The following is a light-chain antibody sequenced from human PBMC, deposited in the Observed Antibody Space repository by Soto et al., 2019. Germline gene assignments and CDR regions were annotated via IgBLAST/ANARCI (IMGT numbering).Light chain of an antibody. CDR2: GAS. CDR3: QQYNNWPPLT. CDR1: QSVSSN. V-gene: IGKV3-15*01. J-gene: IGKJ4*01. Sequence: EIVMTQSPATLSEYPGERATLSCRASQSVSSNLAWYQQKPGQAPRLLIYGASTRATGIPARFSGSGSGTEFTLTISSLQSEDFAVYYCQQYNNWPPLTFGGGTKVDIK.